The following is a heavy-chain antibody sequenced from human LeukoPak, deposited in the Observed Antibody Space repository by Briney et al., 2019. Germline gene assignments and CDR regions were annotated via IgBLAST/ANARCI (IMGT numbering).Heavy chain of an antibody. Sequence: SVKVSCKASGGTFSSYAISWVRQAPGQGLEWMGGIIPIFGTANYAQKFQGRVTITADESTSTAYMELSSLRSEDTAVYYCARASPDLYSSSWTPSFDYWGQGTLVTVSS. D-gene: IGHD6-13*01. J-gene: IGHJ4*02. V-gene: IGHV1-69*01. CDR2: IIPIFGTA. CDR3: ARASPDLYSSSWTPSFDY. CDR1: GGTFSSYA.